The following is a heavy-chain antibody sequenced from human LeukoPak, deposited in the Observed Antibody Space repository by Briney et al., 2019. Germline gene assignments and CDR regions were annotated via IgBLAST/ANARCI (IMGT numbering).Heavy chain of an antibody. D-gene: IGHD1-1*01. Sequence: SDTVSLTCAVSGYSISSGYYWGWIRQPPGKGLEWIGSIYHSGSTYYNPSLKSRVTISVDTSKNQFSLKLSSVTAADTAVYYCARGGTGNWFDPWGQGTLVTVSS. CDR2: IYHSGST. CDR3: ARGGTGNWFDP. J-gene: IGHJ5*02. CDR1: GYSISSGYY. V-gene: IGHV4-38-2*01.